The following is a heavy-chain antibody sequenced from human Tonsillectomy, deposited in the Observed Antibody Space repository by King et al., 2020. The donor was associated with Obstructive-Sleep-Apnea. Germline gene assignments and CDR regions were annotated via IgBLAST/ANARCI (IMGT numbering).Heavy chain of an antibody. Sequence: QLQESGPGLVKSSETLSLTCTVSGGSIGSYYWSWIRQPAGKGLEWIGRIYTSGSTNYNPSLKSRVTMSVDTSKNQFSLKLSSVTAADTAVYYCARVGETTYYYYGMDVWGQGTTVTVSS. D-gene: IGHD1-26*01. CDR2: IYTSGST. CDR3: ARVGETTYYYYGMDV. V-gene: IGHV4-4*07. CDR1: GGSIGSYY. J-gene: IGHJ6*02.